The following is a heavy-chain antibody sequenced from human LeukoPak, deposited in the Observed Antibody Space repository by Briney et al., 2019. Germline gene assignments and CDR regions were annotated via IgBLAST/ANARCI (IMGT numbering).Heavy chain of an antibody. CDR2: IYYSGST. CDR3: ARDQYSYGSDAFDI. Sequence: SGTLSLTCTVSGGSISSSSYYWGWIRQPPGKGLEWIGSIYYSGSTYYNPSLKSRVTISVDTSKNQFSLKLSSVTAADTAVYYCARDQYSYGSDAFDIWGQGTMVTVSS. CDR1: GGSISSSSYY. J-gene: IGHJ3*02. D-gene: IGHD3-16*01. V-gene: IGHV4-39*07.